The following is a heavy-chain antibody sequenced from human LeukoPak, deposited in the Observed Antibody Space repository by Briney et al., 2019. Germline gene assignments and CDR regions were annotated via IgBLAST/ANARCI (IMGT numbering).Heavy chain of an antibody. D-gene: IGHD3-16*01. CDR1: SDSLNTGDFY. CDR2: VHRDGDT. CDR3: ARYDSPAFDY. Sequence: PSQTVSLSCTVSSDSLNTGDFYWSWVRQSPGKGLEWVGYVHRDGDTFYNPSLKSRVTISLDRSKKQFSLKLKSVTAADTAVYFCARYDSPAFDYWGRGTQVTVSS. V-gene: IGHV4-30-2*06. J-gene: IGHJ4*02.